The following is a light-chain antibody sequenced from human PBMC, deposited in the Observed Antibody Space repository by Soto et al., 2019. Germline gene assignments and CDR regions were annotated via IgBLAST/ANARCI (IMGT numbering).Light chain of an antibody. CDR3: AAWDDSLSGTYV. CDR2: RNN. Sequence: QSVLTQPPSASGTPGQRVTISCSGRSSKIFSNFVFLYQQLPGTAPRLLIYRNNPRPSGVPDLFSGSKSGTSASLAISGLRSEDEADYYCAAWDDSLSGTYVFGTGTKVTVL. CDR1: SSKIFSNF. J-gene: IGLJ1*01. V-gene: IGLV1-47*01.